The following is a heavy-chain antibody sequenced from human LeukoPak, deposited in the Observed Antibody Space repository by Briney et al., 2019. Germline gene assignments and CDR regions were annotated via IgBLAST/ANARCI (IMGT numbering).Heavy chain of an antibody. CDR1: GGSFSGYY. Sequence: PSETLSLTCAVYGGSFSGYYLSWIRQPPRKGLEWIGYIYHSGNTNSNPSLKSRVTISVDTSKNQFSLKLSSVTAADTAVYYCAKHTFARPFDYWGQGTLVTVSS. D-gene: IGHD6-6*01. CDR3: AKHTFARPFDY. V-gene: IGHV4-59*08. CDR2: IYHSGNT. J-gene: IGHJ4*02.